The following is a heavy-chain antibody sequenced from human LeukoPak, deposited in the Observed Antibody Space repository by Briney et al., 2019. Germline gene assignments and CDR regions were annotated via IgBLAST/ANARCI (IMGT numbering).Heavy chain of an antibody. CDR2: IYYSGST. Sequence: SETLSLTCTVSGASITSDTYYWGWIRQPPGKGLEGIGSIYYSGSTYYSPSLKSRVTMSVDTSTNQFSLKLISVTAADTALYYCARNFYASSGYYLDDFSFDFWGQGTLVTVSS. J-gene: IGHJ4*02. CDR3: ARNFYASSGYYLDDFSFDF. D-gene: IGHD3-22*01. CDR1: GASITSDTYY. V-gene: IGHV4-39*07.